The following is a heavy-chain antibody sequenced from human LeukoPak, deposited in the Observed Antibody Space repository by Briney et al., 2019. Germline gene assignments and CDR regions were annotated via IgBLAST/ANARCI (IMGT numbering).Heavy chain of an antibody. V-gene: IGHV4-34*01. J-gene: IGHJ6*03. CDR1: GGSFSGYY. D-gene: IGHD6-13*01. CDR3: ARLRVSSRSYYYYYYMDV. Sequence: PSETLSLTCAVYGGSFSGYYWSWIRQPPGKGLEWIGEINHSGSTDYKPSLKSRVTISVETSKNQFSLKLSSVTAADTAVYYCARLRVSSRSYYYYYYMDVWGKGTTVTVSS. CDR2: INHSGST.